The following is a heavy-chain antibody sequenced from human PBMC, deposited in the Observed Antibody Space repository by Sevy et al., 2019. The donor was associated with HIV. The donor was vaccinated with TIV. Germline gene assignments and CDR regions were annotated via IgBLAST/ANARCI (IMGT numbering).Heavy chain of an antibody. CDR1: GGSVSSGTYH. D-gene: IGHD5-18*01. CDR2: ISYSGST. CDR3: ARDGNRAMFYFDQ. Sequence: SETLSLTCTISGGSVSSGTYHWSWIRQPPGKGLEWIGYISYSGSTKYNPSLMGRVTISGDTSSNQVFLKLSSVTAADTAVYYCARDGNRAMFYFDQWGQGTLVTVSS. V-gene: IGHV4-61*01. J-gene: IGHJ4*02.